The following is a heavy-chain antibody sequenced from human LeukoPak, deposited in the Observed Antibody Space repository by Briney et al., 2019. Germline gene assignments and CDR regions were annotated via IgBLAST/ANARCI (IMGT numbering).Heavy chain of an antibody. CDR3: TSRYCGGDCYSGLNESGDLVWFDP. CDR1: GGSISTYY. J-gene: IGHJ5*02. CDR2: IYYSGST. Sequence: KPSETLSLTCTVSGGSISTYYWSWIRQPPGKGLEWIGYIYYSGSTNNNPSLKSRVTISVDTSKNQFSLKLSSVTAADTAVYYCTSRYCGGDCYSGLNESGDLVWFDPWGQGTLVTVSS. D-gene: IGHD2-21*02. V-gene: IGHV4-59*12.